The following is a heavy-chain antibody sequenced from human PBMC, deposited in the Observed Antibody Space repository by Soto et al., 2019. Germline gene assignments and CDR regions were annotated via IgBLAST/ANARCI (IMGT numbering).Heavy chain of an antibody. J-gene: IGHJ4*02. CDR3: VREFGKGDY. V-gene: IGHV3-74*01. D-gene: IGHD3-10*01. CDR1: GFTFSTYW. CDR2: IKSDGSST. Sequence: GGSLRLCCVVSGFTFSTYWMHWVRQAPGKGLVWVSRIKSDGSSTNYADSVKGRFAVSRDNAKNTLFLQMNSLRAEDTAVYYCVREFGKGDYWGQGTPVPVSS.